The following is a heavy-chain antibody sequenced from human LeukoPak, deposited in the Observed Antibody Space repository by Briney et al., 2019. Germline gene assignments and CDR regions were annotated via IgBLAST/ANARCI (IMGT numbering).Heavy chain of an antibody. V-gene: IGHV4-4*07. Sequence: PSETLSLTCTVSGRSISSVYWNWIRQSAGKGLEWIGRIYATDLTNYNPSLKSRVTLSVDMSKNELSLTLKSVTAADTAVYYCARGFGSGTSPIDLWGQGALVTVSS. CDR1: GRSISSVY. CDR2: IYATDLT. J-gene: IGHJ5*02. CDR3: ARGFGSGTSPIDL. D-gene: IGHD3-10*01.